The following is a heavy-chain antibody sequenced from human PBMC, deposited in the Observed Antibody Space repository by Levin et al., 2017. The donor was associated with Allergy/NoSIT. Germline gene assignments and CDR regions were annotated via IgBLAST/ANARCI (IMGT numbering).Heavy chain of an antibody. CDR2: INHSSGGT. D-gene: IGHD3-3*01. V-gene: IGHV1-2*02. J-gene: IGHJ4*02. CDR1: GYSFTGYY. Sequence: GESLKISCKGSGYSFTGYYMHWVRQAPGQGLEWMGWINHSSGGTNYAQKFQGRVSMTGDRSITTGYMELTSLQSDDTAVYYCAVSIFGVVYWGQGTLVTVSS. CDR3: AVSIFGVVY.